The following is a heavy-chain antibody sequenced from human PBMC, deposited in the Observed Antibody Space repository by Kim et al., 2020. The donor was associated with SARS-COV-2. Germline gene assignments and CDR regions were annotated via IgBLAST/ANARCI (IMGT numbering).Heavy chain of an antibody. CDR2: INPDGSIK. Sequence: GGSLRLSCSTSGFTFSRRWMHWVRQAPGKGLEWVSTINPDGSIKRYTDSMKGRITISRDNADNTMYLQVSSLRAEDTAMYHCTKDIYRAFDIWGQGTMV. V-gene: IGHV3-74*01. CDR3: TKDIYRAFDI. J-gene: IGHJ3*02. D-gene: IGHD1-26*01. CDR1: GFTFSRRW.